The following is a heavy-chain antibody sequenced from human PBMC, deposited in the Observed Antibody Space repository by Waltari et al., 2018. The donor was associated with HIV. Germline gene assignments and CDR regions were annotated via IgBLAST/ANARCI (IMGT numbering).Heavy chain of an antibody. J-gene: IGHJ2*01. V-gene: IGHV3-7*01. D-gene: IGHD1-20*01. CDR3: ARDYNWNRWGYFDL. CDR2: IKQDGSEK. Sequence: EVQLVASGGGLVQPGGSLRLPCPASGFTFRSYCISWARQPPGKGLEWVANIKQDGSEKYYVDSVKGRFTISRDNAKNSLYLQMNSLRAEDTAVYYCARDYNWNRWGYFDLWGRGTLVTVSS. CDR1: GFTFRSYC.